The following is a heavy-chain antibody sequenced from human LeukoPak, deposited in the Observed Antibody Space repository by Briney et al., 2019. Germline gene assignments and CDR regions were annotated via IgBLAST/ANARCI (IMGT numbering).Heavy chain of an antibody. D-gene: IGHD3-10*01. V-gene: IGHV3-23*01. CDR2: ISGSGGST. Sequence: RGSLRLSCAASGFTFSSYAMSWVPQAPGKGLEWVSAISGSGGSTYYADSVRGPFTISRDTSKNTLYLQMNSLRDEDTAVYYSAKDERYHYGSGNYYTPPFDYWGQGTLVTVSS. CDR1: GFTFSSYA. J-gene: IGHJ4*02. CDR3: AKDERYHYGSGNYYTPPFDY.